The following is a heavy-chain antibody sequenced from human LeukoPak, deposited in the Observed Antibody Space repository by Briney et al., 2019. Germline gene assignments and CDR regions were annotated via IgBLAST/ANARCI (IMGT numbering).Heavy chain of an antibody. Sequence: GGSLRLSCAASGFSFSSYEMNWVRQAPGKGPEWVSYISSSGSTTYYADSVKGRFTISRDNAKNSLYLQMNSLRAEDTAVYYCARVYGYSYGYGYWGQGTLVTVSS. V-gene: IGHV3-48*03. CDR2: ISSSGSTT. CDR3: ARVYGYSYGYGY. D-gene: IGHD5-18*01. CDR1: GFSFSSYE. J-gene: IGHJ4*02.